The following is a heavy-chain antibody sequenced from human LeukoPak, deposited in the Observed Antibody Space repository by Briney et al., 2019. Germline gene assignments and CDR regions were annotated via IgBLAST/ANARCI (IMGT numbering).Heavy chain of an antibody. CDR2: IYLYGTT. D-gene: IGHD1/OR15-1a*01. V-gene: IGHV4-4*02. CDR3: ARQKWEQQGRDYYFNGLDV. J-gene: IGHJ6*02. Sequence: GSLRLSCAASGFTVNTNHMHWVRQSPVKGLEWIGEIYLYGTTNYNPSFTSRVTMSVDRSRNQFSLKLTSVTAADTAVYYCARQKWEQQGRDYYFNGLDVWGPGTTVIVSS. CDR1: GFTVNTNHM.